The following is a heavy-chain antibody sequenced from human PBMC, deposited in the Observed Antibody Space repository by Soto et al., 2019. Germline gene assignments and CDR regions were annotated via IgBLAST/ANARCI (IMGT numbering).Heavy chain of an antibody. J-gene: IGHJ2*01. CDR1: GGSFSGYY. Sequence: PSETLSLTGAVYGGSFSGYYWSWIRQPPGKGLEWIGEINHSGSTTFNPSLKSRVSISVDTSKKQFSLKLSSVTAADTAVYYCAAHLKTTVTAYWYFDLWGRGTLVTVSS. CDR2: INHSGST. V-gene: IGHV4-34*01. D-gene: IGHD4-17*01. CDR3: AAHLKTTVTAYWYFDL.